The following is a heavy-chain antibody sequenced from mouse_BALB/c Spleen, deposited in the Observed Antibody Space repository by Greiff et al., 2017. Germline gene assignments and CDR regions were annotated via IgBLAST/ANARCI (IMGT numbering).Heavy chain of an antibody. D-gene: IGHD2-3*01. CDR1: GFAFSSYD. Sequence: EVKVEESGGGLVKPGGSLKLSCAASGFAFSSYDMSWVRQTPEKRLEWVAYISSGGGSTYYPDTVKGRFTISRDNAKNTLYLQMSSLKSEDTAMYYCARRWSDYWGQGTTLTVSS. V-gene: IGHV5-12-1*01. J-gene: IGHJ2*01. CDR3: ARRWSDY. CDR2: ISSGGGST.